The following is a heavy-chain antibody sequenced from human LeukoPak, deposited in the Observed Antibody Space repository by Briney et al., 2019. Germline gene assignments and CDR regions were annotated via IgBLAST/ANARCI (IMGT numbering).Heavy chain of an antibody. J-gene: IGHJ4*02. CDR3: AREVAAAAKLDY. CDR1: GFTFSDYH. Sequence: GGSLRLSCAASGFTFSDYHMNWIRQAPGKGLEWISFISTSGNTIYYADSVKGRFTLSRDSAKNSLYLQMNSLRADDTAMYYCAREVAAAAKLDYWGQGTLVTVSS. D-gene: IGHD6-13*01. CDR2: ISTSGNTI. V-gene: IGHV3-11*01.